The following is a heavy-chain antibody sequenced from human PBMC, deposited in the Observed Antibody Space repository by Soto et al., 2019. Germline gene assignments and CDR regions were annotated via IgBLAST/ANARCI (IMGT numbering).Heavy chain of an antibody. J-gene: IGHJ4*02. CDR1: GGSISSYY. D-gene: IGHD3-22*01. Sequence: SETLSLTCTVSGGSISSYYWSWIRQPPGKGLEWIGYIYYSGSTNYNPSLKSRVTISVDTSKNQFSLKLSSVTAADTAVYYCARNRDSSGYYYDPRKQNRAFDYWGQGTLVTVSS. V-gene: IGHV4-59*01. CDR3: ARNRDSSGYYYDPRKQNRAFDY. CDR2: IYYSGST.